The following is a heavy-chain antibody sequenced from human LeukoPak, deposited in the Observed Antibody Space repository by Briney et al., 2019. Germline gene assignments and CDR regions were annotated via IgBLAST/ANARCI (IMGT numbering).Heavy chain of an antibody. CDR3: ARDPPGTYDRLFTYYGMDV. V-gene: IGHV4-39*07. Sequence: PSETLSLTCTVSGGSIRSDYYWGWIRQPPGKGLEFIGSMFYGGSTYYNPSLKSRVTISVDTSKNQFSLKLTSVIAADTAVYYCARDPPGTYDRLFTYYGMDVWGQGTTVTVSS. D-gene: IGHD3-9*01. CDR1: GGSIRSDYY. J-gene: IGHJ6*02. CDR2: MFYGGST.